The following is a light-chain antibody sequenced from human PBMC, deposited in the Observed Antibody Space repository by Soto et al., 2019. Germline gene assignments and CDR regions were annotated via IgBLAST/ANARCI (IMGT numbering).Light chain of an antibody. Sequence: QSVLTQPASVSGSPGQSITISCTGTSSDVGTYNVVSWYQQHPGKAPKLMIYEVTKRPSGVSNRFSGSKSGNTASLTISGRQAEDEADYFCSSYAGGSAYVVFGGGTKLTVL. V-gene: IGLV2-23*02. J-gene: IGLJ2*01. CDR2: EVT. CDR1: SSDVGTYNV. CDR3: SSYAGGSAYVV.